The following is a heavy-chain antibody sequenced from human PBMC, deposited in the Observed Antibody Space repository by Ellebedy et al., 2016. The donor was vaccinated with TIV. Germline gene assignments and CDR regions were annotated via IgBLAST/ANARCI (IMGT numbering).Heavy chain of an antibody. CDR1: RFTFSSYW. Sequence: GGSLRLSCTASRFTFSSYWMSRVRQAPGKGLEWVANINQDGRQKYYVDSVKGRFTISRDNVKNSLYLQVNSLRAEDTAVYYCATDGSYGDYLSPQHAFTIWGQGTMVTVSS. D-gene: IGHD4-17*01. J-gene: IGHJ3*02. CDR2: INQDGRQK. CDR3: ATDGSYGDYLSPQHAFTI. V-gene: IGHV3-7*01.